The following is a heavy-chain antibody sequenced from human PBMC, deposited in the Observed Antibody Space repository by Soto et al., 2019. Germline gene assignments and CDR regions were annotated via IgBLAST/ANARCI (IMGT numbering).Heavy chain of an antibody. V-gene: IGHV1-8*01. CDR1: GYVFTSYD. J-gene: IGHJ1*01. CDR3: ARGHSSGKYNQHHSFFQL. Sequence: QAQLEQSGAEVKKPGASVKVSCKASGYVFTSYDIDWVRQAPGQGLEWLGWMNANTGETGYAQKFQGRVAMTRDRSMSTAYMELSSLTSDDTAVYYCARGHSSGKYNQHHSFFQLWGQGSLVSVSS. D-gene: IGHD3-22*01. CDR2: MNANTGET.